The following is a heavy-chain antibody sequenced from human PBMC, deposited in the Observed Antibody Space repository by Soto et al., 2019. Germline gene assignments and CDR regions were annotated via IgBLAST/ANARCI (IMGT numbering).Heavy chain of an antibody. Sequence: GSLRLSCAASGFTVSSNYMSWVRQAPGKGLEWVSVIYSGGSTYYADSVKGRFTISRDNSKNTLYLQMNSLRAEDTAVYYCARGTSWYYYYYYMDVWGKGTTVTVSS. CDR3: ARGTSWYYYYYYMDV. CDR2: IYSGGST. V-gene: IGHV3-66*01. CDR1: GFTVSSNY. J-gene: IGHJ6*03. D-gene: IGHD2-2*01.